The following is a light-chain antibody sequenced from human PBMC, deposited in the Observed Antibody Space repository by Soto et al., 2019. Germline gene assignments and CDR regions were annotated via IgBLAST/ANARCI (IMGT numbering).Light chain of an antibody. J-gene: IGKJ1*01. Sequence: DIQLTQAPSTLSASVGDRVTITCRASPTISSWFAWYQQKPGKAHNLLIYETSNLESGVPSRFSGSGSGTEFTLTISSLQPDDFATYYCQYYNDYCWTFGQGTKVEIK. V-gene: IGKV1-5*03. CDR3: QYYNDYCWT. CDR1: PTISSW. CDR2: ETS.